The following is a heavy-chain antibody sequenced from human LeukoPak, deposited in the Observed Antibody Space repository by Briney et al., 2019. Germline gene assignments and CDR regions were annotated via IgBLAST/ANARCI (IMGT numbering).Heavy chain of an antibody. Sequence: SETLSLTCTVSGGSISSRSHSWGWIRQPPGKGLEWIGSIYYSGSTYYNPSLKSRVTISVDTSKNQFSLKLSSVTAADTAVYYCARERGIQLWSPPYYFDYWGQGTLVTVSS. V-gene: IGHV4-39*07. J-gene: IGHJ4*02. CDR3: ARERGIQLWSPPYYFDY. CDR2: IYYSGST. CDR1: GGSISSRSHS. D-gene: IGHD5-18*01.